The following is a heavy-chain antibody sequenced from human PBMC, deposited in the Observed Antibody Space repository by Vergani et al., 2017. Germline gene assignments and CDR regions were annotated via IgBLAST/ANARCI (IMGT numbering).Heavy chain of an antibody. CDR1: GGTFSSYT. D-gene: IGHD3-22*01. CDR3: ARRGDYYDSSGYNDY. J-gene: IGHJ4*02. V-gene: IGHV1-69*02. CDR2: IIPILGIA. Sequence: QVQLVQSGAEVKKPGSSVKVSCKASGGTFSSYTISWVRQAPGQGLEWMGRIIPILGIANYAQKFQGRVTITADKSTSTAYMELSSLRSEDTAVYYCARRGDYYDSSGYNDYWGQGTLVTVSS.